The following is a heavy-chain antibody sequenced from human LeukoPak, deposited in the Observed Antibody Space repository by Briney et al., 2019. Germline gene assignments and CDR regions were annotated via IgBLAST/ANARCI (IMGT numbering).Heavy chain of an antibody. V-gene: IGHV4-61*02. Sequence: LSHPRSVSGLYMRCGLDQLSWLAPPAGTGLEWGGPFYTSGSTNYNPSLKSRVTISVDTSKNQFSLKLSSVTAADTAVYYCASESIAVAGTNWFDPWGQGTLVTVSS. D-gene: IGHD6-19*01. CDR3: ASESIAVAGTNWFDP. CDR2: FYTSGST. J-gene: IGHJ5*02. CDR1: GLYMRCGLDQ.